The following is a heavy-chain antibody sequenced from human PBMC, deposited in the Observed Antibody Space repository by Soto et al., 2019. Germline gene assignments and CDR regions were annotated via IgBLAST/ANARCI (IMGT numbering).Heavy chain of an antibody. CDR1: GGSISSYY. D-gene: IGHD3-22*01. J-gene: IGHJ4*02. CDR3: ARAYYDSSGYSLPYFDY. V-gene: IGHV4-59*01. Sequence: SETLSLTCTVSGGSISSYYWIWIRQPPGKGLEWIGYIYYSGSTNYNPSLKSRVTISVDTSKNQFSLKLSSVTAADTAVYYCARAYYDSSGYSLPYFDYWGQGTLVTVSS. CDR2: IYYSGST.